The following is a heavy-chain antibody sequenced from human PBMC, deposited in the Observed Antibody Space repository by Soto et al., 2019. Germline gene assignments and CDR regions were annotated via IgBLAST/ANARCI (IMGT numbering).Heavy chain of an antibody. CDR1: GFTLRVYG. CDR2: ISYDGNKE. Sequence: GGSLRLSCAASGFTLRVYGMHWVRQAPGKGLEWVADISYDGNKEYYTDSVEGRFTISRDNSKNTLYLQMNSLRTEDTALYYCAQEAPGGWHFFDTWGQGTLVTVSS. CDR3: AQEAPGGWHFFDT. J-gene: IGHJ4*02. D-gene: IGHD6-19*01. V-gene: IGHV3-30*18.